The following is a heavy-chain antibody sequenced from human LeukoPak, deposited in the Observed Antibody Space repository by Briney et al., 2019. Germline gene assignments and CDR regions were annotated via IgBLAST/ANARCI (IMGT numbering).Heavy chain of an antibody. Sequence: PGRSLRLSCAASGFTFSSYAMHWVRQAPGKGLEWVAVISYDGSNKYYAGSVKGRFTISRDNSKNTLYLQMNSLRAEDTAVYYCARDQFKITMVRGAMGRYWGQGTLVTVSS. CDR1: GFTFSSYA. D-gene: IGHD3-10*01. V-gene: IGHV3-30*04. J-gene: IGHJ4*02. CDR2: ISYDGSNK. CDR3: ARDQFKITMVRGAMGRY.